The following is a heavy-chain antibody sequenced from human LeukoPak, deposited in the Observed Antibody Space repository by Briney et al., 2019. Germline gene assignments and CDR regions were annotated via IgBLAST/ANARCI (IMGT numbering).Heavy chain of an antibody. CDR3: ARWRDYYDFWTFDY. D-gene: IGHD3-3*01. J-gene: IGHJ4*02. CDR1: GFTFSSYW. Sequence: PGGSLRLSCAASGFTFSSYWMSWVRQAPGKGLEWVANIKQDGSEKYYVDSVKGRFTISRDNAKNSLYLQMNSLRAEDTAVYYCARWRDYYDFWTFDYWGQGTLVTVSS. V-gene: IGHV3-7*01. CDR2: IKQDGSEK.